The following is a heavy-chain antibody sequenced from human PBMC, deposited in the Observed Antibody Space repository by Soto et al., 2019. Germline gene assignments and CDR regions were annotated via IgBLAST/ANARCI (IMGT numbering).Heavy chain of an antibody. CDR1: GFTFSNYA. D-gene: IGHD5-18*01. J-gene: IGHJ4*02. Sequence: EMHLLESGGDVVPPGGSLRLSCVASGFTFSNYAMGWVRQAPGKGLEWVSSISGNGGGTYYADSVKGRFTISRDNSKNTLYLQMNSLRDEDAAMYYCTRDMTVTAMTDRRESLDFWGQGTLVTVSS. V-gene: IGHV3-23*01. CDR3: TRDMTVTAMTDRRESLDF. CDR2: ISGNGGGT.